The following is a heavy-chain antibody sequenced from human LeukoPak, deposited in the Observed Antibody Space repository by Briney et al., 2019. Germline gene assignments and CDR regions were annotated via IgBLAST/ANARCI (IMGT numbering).Heavy chain of an antibody. V-gene: IGHV4-30-4*01. CDR1: GGSISSGDYY. J-gene: IGHJ4*02. D-gene: IGHD1-1*01. CDR3: ARETGTTSTTYYFDY. Sequence: PSQTLSLTCTVSGGSISSGDYYWSWIRQPPGKGLEWIGYIYYSGSTYYNPSLKSRVTTSVDTSKNQFSLKLSSVTAADTAVYYCARETGTTSTTYYFDYWGQGTLVTVSS. CDR2: IYYSGST.